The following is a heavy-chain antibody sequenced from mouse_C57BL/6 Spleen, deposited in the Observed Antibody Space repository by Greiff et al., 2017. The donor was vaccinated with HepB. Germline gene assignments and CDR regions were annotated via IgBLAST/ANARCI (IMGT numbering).Heavy chain of an antibody. CDR2: ISDGGSYT. Sequence: EVQGVESGGGLVKPGGSLKLSCAASGFTFSSYAMSWVRQTPEKRLEWVATISDGGSYTYYPDNVKGRFTISRDNAKNNLYLQMSHLKSEDTAMYYCARDLYYDYDRAWFAYWGQGTLVTVSA. CDR1: GFTFSSYA. V-gene: IGHV5-4*01. J-gene: IGHJ3*01. D-gene: IGHD2-4*01. CDR3: ARDLYYDYDRAWFAY.